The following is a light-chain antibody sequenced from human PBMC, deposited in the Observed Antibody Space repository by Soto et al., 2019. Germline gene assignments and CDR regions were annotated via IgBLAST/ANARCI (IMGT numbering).Light chain of an antibody. CDR3: QTWATGIRV. J-gene: IGLJ2*01. V-gene: IGLV4-69*01. Sequence: QPVLTQSPSASASLGASVKLTCTLSSGHSTYAIAWHQQQPEKGPRYLMKLNGDGSHTKGDGIPDCFSGSSSGAERYLTISSLQSEDEADYFCQTWATGIRVFGGGTKLTVL. CDR1: SGHSTYA. CDR2: LNGDGSH.